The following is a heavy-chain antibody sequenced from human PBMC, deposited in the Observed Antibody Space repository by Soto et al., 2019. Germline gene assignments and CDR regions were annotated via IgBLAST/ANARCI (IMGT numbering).Heavy chain of an antibody. Sequence: EVQLVESGGGLVQPGGSLRLSCAASRFTFSSYSMNWVRQAPGKGLEWVSYIRSSSSTIYYADSVKGRFTIARDHANNSLYLQMNSLRDEDTAVYYCARDQVDTVMEGRLTAVSLLGYYGMDVWGQGTTVTVSS. D-gene: IGHD5-18*01. CDR1: RFTFSSYS. CDR3: ARDQVDTVMEGRLTAVSLLGYYGMDV. V-gene: IGHV3-48*02. CDR2: IRSSSSTI. J-gene: IGHJ6*02.